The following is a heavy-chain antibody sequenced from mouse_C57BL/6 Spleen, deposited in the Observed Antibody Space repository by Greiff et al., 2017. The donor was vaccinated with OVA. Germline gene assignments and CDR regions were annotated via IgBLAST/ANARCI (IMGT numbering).Heavy chain of an antibody. CDR1: GYTFTSYW. CDR2: IHPNSGST. CDR3: ARFITTAHYAMDY. J-gene: IGHJ4*01. V-gene: IGHV1-64*01. D-gene: IGHD1-1*01. Sequence: QVQLQQPGAELVKPGASVKLSCKASGYTFTSYWMHWVKQRPGQGLEWIGMIHPNSGSTNYNEKFKSKATLTVDKSSSTAYMQLSSLTSEDSAVYDCARFITTAHYAMDYWGQGTSVTVSS.